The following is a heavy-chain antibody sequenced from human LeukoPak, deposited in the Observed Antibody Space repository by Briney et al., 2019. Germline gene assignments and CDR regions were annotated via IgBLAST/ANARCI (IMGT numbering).Heavy chain of an antibody. CDR1: AFTFSSYS. V-gene: IGHV3-21*01. J-gene: IGHJ4*02. D-gene: IGHD6-19*01. CDR3: VRERNSGWLARTYNFDC. CDR2: ISSSGSYI. Sequence: GGSLRLSCAASAFTFSSYSMNWVRQAPGKGLEWVSSISSSGSYIYYADSVKGRFTISRDNAENSLYLQMNSLRAEDTAVYYCVRERNSGWLARTYNFDCWGQGTLVTVSS.